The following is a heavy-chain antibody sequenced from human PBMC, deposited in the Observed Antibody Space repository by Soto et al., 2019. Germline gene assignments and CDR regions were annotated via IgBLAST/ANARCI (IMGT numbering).Heavy chain of an antibody. D-gene: IGHD2-2*01. CDR3: ASTRPQSCSSTSCYHPFDY. CDR2: IYYSGST. V-gene: IGHV4-59*08. J-gene: IGHJ4*02. Sequence: QVQLQESGPGLVKPSETLSLTCTVSGGSISSYYWSWIRQPPGKGLEWIGYIYYSGSTNYNPSLKSRVTISVDTSKNQFSLKLSSVTAADTAVYYCASTRPQSCSSTSCYHPFDYWGQGTLVTVSS. CDR1: GGSISSYY.